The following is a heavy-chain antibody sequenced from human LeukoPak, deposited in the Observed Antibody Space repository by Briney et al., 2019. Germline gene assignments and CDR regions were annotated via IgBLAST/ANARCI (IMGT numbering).Heavy chain of an antibody. CDR1: GYTFTGYY. D-gene: IGHD3-3*01. J-gene: IGHJ4*02. CDR3: ARVDDFWSGYPIDY. CDR2: INPNSGGT. Sequence: ASVKVSCKASGYTFTGYYTHWVRQAPGQGLEWMGWINPNSGGTNYAQKFQGRVTMTRDTSISTAYMELSRLRSDDTAVYYCARVDDFWSGYPIDYWGQGTLVTVSS. V-gene: IGHV1-2*02.